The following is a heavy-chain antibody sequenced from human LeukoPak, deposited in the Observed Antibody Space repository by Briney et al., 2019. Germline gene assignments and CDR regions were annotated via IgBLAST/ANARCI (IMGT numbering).Heavy chain of an antibody. V-gene: IGHV3-13*01. CDR2: IGTAGDI. D-gene: IGHD6-19*01. CDR3: ARGSVAGTHDAFDI. Sequence: GGSLRLSCAASGFSFSSNDMHWVRQATGKGLEWVSGIGTAGDINYPVSVKGRFAISRENAKNSLYVQMNSLRAGDTAVYFCARGSVAGTHDAFDIWGQGIMVTVSS. CDR1: GFSFSSND. J-gene: IGHJ3*02.